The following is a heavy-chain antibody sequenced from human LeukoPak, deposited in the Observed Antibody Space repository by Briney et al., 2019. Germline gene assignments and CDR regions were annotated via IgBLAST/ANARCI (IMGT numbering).Heavy chain of an antibody. CDR2: ISSSSSYI. Sequence: GGSLRLSCAASGFTVSSNYMNWVRQAPWKGLEWVSSISSSSSYIYYADSVKGRFTISRDNAKNSLYLQMNSLRAEDTAVYYCARDLRRCSSTSCYTLDAFDIWGQGTMVTVSS. V-gene: IGHV3-21*01. J-gene: IGHJ3*02. CDR1: GFTVSSNY. CDR3: ARDLRRCSSTSCYTLDAFDI. D-gene: IGHD2-2*02.